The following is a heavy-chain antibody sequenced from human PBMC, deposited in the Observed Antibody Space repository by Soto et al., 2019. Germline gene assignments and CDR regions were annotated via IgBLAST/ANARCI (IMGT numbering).Heavy chain of an antibody. V-gene: IGHV3-74*01. CDR2: INSDGSST. CDR3: ARLLRAAAGTY. CDR1: GFTFSSYW. D-gene: IGHD6-13*01. J-gene: IGHJ4*02. Sequence: GESLKISCAASGFTFSSYWMHWVRQAPGKGLVWVSRINSDGSSTSYADSVKGRFTISRDNAKNTLYLQMNGLRAEDTAVYYCARLLRAAAGTYWGQGTLVTVSS.